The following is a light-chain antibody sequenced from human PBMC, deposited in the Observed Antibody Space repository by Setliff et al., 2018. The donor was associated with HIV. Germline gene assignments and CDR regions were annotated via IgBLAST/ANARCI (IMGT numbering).Light chain of an antibody. CDR3: SSYTSSSTYV. CDR2: DVS. V-gene: IGLV2-14*01. CDR1: SSDLGGYNY. Sequence: QSVLTQPASVSGSPGQSITIPCTGTSSDLGGYNYVSWYQQHPGKAPKLMISDVSKRPSGVSSRFSGSKSGNTASLTISGLQTEDEADYYCSSYTSSSTYVFGTGTKVTVL. J-gene: IGLJ1*01.